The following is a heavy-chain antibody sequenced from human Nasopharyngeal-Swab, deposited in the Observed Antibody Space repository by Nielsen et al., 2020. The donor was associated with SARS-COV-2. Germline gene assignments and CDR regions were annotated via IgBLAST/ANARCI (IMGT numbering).Heavy chain of an antibody. J-gene: IGHJ2*01. Sequence: SLKISCAASGFTFYDYAMHWVRQAQGKGLEWVSGISWNSGSIGYADSVKGRFTISRDNAKNSLYLQMNSLRAEDTALYYCAKDIRGDYWCFDLWGRGTLVTVSS. CDR3: AKDIRGDYWCFDL. D-gene: IGHD2-21*01. V-gene: IGHV3-9*01. CDR2: ISWNSGSI. CDR1: GFTFYDYA.